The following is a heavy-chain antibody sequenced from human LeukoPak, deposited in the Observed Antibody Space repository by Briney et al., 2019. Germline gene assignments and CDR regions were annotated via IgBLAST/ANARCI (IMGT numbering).Heavy chain of an antibody. J-gene: IGHJ4*02. Sequence: SVKVSCKAFGGTFSSYAISWVRQAPGQGLEWMGGIIPIFGTANYAQKFQGRVTITTDESTSTAYMELSSLRSEDTAVYYCAQTPPDPLTGPYFDYWGQGTLVTVSS. V-gene: IGHV1-69*05. CDR2: IIPIFGTA. D-gene: IGHD7-27*01. CDR3: AQTPPDPLTGPYFDY. CDR1: GGTFSSYA.